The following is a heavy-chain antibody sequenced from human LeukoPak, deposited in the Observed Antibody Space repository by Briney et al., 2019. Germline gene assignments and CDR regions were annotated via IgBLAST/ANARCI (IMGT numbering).Heavy chain of an antibody. V-gene: IGHV3-7*01. D-gene: IGHD5-24*01. CDR1: GSTFSNYW. CDR2: INQDGSER. CDR3: ATDGRDDSGALTGAFDY. Sequence: PGGSLRLSCAASGSTFSNYWMTWVRQAAGKGPEWVANINQDGSERNYVDTVKGRFTIARDNAKNSLHLQMTSLRGEDTALYYCATDGRDDSGALTGAFDYWGQGVLVTVSS. J-gene: IGHJ4*02.